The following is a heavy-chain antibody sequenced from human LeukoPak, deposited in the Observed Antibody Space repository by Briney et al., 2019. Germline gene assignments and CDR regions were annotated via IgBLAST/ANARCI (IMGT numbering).Heavy chain of an antibody. V-gene: IGHV3-30*04. CDR1: GFTFSNSA. CDR3: AREYYDILTGYLGDFDY. CDR2: ISYDGSHK. J-gene: IGHJ4*02. Sequence: GGSLRLSCAASGFTFSNSAMHWVRQAPGKGLEWVAIISYDGSHKFYADSVKGRFTISRDTAENTLYLQMNSLRAQDTAVYYCAREYYDILTGYLGDFDYWGQGTLVTVSS. D-gene: IGHD3-9*01.